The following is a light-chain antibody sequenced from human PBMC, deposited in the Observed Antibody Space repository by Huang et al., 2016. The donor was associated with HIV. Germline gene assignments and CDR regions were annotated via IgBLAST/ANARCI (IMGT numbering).Light chain of an antibody. CDR1: QSVRSSS. CDR2: GAS. CDR3: QQYGSSPLT. Sequence: EIVLTQSPGTLSLSPGERATLACRASQSVRSSSLAWYQQKPGPSPRLLSFGASNRATAIPDRFIGSGYATDFTLTISRLEPEDFAVYYCQQYGSSPLTFGGGTKVEIK. J-gene: IGKJ4*01. V-gene: IGKV3-20*01.